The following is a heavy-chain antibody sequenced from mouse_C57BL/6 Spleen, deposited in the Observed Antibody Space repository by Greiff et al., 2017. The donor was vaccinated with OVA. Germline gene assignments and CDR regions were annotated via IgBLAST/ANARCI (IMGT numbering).Heavy chain of an antibody. J-gene: IGHJ4*01. CDR2: INYDGSST. V-gene: IGHV5-16*01. D-gene: IGHD2-1*01. Sequence: EVQLVESEGGLVQPGSSMKLSCTASGFTFSDYYMAWVRQVPEKGLEWVANINYDGSSTYYLDSLKSRFIISRDNAKNILYLQMSSLKSEDTATYYCARGNFYAMDYGGQGTSVTVSS. CDR1: GFTFSDYY. CDR3: ARGNFYAMDY.